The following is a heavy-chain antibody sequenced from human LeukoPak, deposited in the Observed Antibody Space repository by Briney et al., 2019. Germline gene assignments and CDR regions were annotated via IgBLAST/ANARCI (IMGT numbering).Heavy chain of an antibody. CDR2: ISWNSGSI. CDR3: AKDMADELFDPENYFDY. J-gene: IGHJ4*02. CDR1: GFTFDDYA. V-gene: IGHV3-9*03. D-gene: IGHD1-7*01. Sequence: GRSLRLSCAASGFTFDDYAMHWVRQAPGKGLEWVSGISWNSGSIGYADSVKGRFTISRDNAKNSLYLQMNSRRAEDMALYYCAKDMADELFDPENYFDYWGQGTLVTVSS.